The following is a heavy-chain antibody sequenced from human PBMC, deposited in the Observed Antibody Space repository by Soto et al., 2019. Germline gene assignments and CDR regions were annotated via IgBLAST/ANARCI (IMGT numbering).Heavy chain of an antibody. Sequence: SETLSLTCTVSGGSVSSDSYFWSWVRQPPGKGLEWIGETSHDGVTNYNPSLEGRVTISIDKSKNQFYLDLNSVTAADTAMYYCGRNGDCTFNDSMAAEFYTLSLHERSTDL. D-gene: IGHD2-8*01. CDR1: GGSVSSDSYF. J-gene: IGHJ2*01. CDR3: GRNGDCTFNDSMAAEFYTLSLHERSTDL. CDR2: TSHDGVT. V-gene: IGHV4-61*01.